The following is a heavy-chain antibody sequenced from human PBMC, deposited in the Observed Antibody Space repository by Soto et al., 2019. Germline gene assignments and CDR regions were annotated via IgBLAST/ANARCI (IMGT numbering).Heavy chain of an antibody. CDR3: ARSGCSGGSCYVYYYGMDV. D-gene: IGHD2-15*01. CDR1: GYTLTELS. V-gene: IGHV1-24*01. CDR2: IDAENGNT. J-gene: IGHJ6*02. Sequence: ASVKVSCKVSGYTLTELSMHWVRQAPGKGLEWMGGIDAENGNTNYAQKLQGRVTMTTDTSTGTAYMELRSLRSDDTAVYYCARSGCSGGSCYVYYYGMDVWGQGTTVTVSS.